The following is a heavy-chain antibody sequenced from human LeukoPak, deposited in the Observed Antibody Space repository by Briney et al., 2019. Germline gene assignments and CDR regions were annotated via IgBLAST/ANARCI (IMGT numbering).Heavy chain of an antibody. J-gene: IGHJ6*02. CDR2: IKQDGSEK. Sequence: GGSLRLSCAASGFTFSSYWMSWVRQAPGKGLEWVANIKQDGSEKYYVDSVKGRFTISRDNAKNSLYLQMNSLRAEDTAVYYCASVNTGAYYYYYGMDVWGQGTTVTVSS. V-gene: IGHV3-7*01. CDR1: GFTFSSYW. CDR3: ASVNTGAYYYYYGMDV. D-gene: IGHD1-1*01.